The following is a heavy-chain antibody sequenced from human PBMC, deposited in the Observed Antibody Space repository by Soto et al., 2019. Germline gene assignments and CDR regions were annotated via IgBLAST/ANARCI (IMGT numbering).Heavy chain of an antibody. J-gene: IGHJ6*02. D-gene: IGHD3-3*01. CDR2: ISYDGSNK. V-gene: IGHV3-30*18. CDR3: AKIVAGDYDFWSGYYSYGMDV. CDR1: GFTFSSYG. Sequence: PGESLKISCAASGFTFSSYGMHWVHQAPGKGLEWVAVISYDGSNKYYADSVKGRFTISRDNSKNTLYLQMNSLRAEDTAVYYCAKIVAGDYDFWSGYYSYGMDVWGQGTTVTVSS.